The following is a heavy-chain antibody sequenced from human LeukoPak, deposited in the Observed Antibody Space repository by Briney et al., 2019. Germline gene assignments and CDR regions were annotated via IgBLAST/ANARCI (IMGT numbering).Heavy chain of an antibody. CDR1: GGSISSSTYY. Sequence: SETLSLTCTVSGGSISSSTYYWGWIRQPPGKGLEWIGSIYYSGSTYYNPPLKSRVTISVDTSKNQFSLKLSSVTAADTAVYYCARRARGAKFGSGAFDIWGQGTMVTVSS. CDR3: ARRARGAKFGSGAFDI. J-gene: IGHJ3*02. CDR2: IYYSGST. D-gene: IGHD3-10*01. V-gene: IGHV4-39*01.